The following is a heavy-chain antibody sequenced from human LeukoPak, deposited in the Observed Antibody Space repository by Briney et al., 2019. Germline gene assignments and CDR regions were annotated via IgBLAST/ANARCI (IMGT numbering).Heavy chain of an antibody. J-gene: IGHJ4*02. CDR2: IRGNGANT. D-gene: IGHD6-13*01. Sequence: GGSLRLSCAASGFTFSTYGMTWVRQAPGKGLEWVSAIRGNGANTYYADSVKGRFTISRDNSKNTLYLQMNSLRAEDTAVYYCAKVGNSSSWYVYYFDYWGQGTLVTVSS. CDR3: AKVGNSSSWYVYYFDY. CDR1: GFTFSTYG. V-gene: IGHV3-23*01.